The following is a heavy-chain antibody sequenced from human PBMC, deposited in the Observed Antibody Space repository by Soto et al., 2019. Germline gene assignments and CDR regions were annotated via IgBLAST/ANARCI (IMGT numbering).Heavy chain of an antibody. V-gene: IGHV4-30-2*01. J-gene: IGHJ2*01. CDR3: ARVIAARPGGWYFDL. CDR2: IYHSGST. D-gene: IGHD6-6*01. CDR1: GGSISSGGYS. Sequence: QLQLQESGSGLVKPSQTLSLTCAVSGGSISSGGYSWSWIRQPPGKGLEWIGYIYHSGSTYYNPSLKSPVTISVDRSKNQFSLKLSSVTAADTAVYYCARVIAARPGGWYFDLWGRGTLVTVSS.